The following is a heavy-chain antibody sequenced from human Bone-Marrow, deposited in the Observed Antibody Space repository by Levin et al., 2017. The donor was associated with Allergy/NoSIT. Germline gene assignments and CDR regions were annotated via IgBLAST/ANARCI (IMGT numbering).Heavy chain of an antibody. CDR2: INPNNGGT. V-gene: IGHV1-2*02. Sequence: VASVKVSCKASGYTFTDYFMHWVRQAPGQGLEWMGWINPNNGGTQYAQKFQGRVTMTWDTSITAAYLDLSRMGFDDTAVYYCAREEDAELPALRGFDHWGQGTLVTVSS. CDR3: AREEDAELPALRGFDH. D-gene: IGHD3-10*01. J-gene: IGHJ4*02. CDR1: GYTFTDYF.